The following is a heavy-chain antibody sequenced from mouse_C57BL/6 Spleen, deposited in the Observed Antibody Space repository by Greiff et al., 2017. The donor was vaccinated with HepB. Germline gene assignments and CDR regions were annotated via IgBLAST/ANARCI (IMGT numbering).Heavy chain of an antibody. V-gene: IGHV1-55*01. CDR3: ARRWGSLYYFDY. CDR1: GYTFTSYW. Sequence: QVQLQQSGAELVKPGASVKMSCKASGYTFTSYWITWVKQRPGQGLEWIGDIYPGSGSTNYNEKFKSKATLTVDTSSSTAYMQLSSLTSEDSAVYYCARRWGSLYYFDYWGQGTTLTVSS. CDR2: IYPGSGST. J-gene: IGHJ2*01. D-gene: IGHD2-3*01.